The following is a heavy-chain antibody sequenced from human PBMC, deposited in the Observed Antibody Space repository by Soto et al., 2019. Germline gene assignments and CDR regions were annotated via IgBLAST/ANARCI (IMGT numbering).Heavy chain of an antibody. CDR2: ISGSGGRT. Sequence: PGGSLRLSCAASGFTFTSYAMRWVGQAPGKGLEWVSAISGSGGRTYYADSVKGRFTISRDNSKNTLYLQMNSLRAEDTAVYYCAKEAGSRGAAKLISRHWYLDLWGSGTLVTASS. CDR1: GFTFTSYA. D-gene: IGHD1-26*01. V-gene: IGHV3-23*01. J-gene: IGHJ2*01. CDR3: AKEAGSRGAAKLISRHWYLDL.